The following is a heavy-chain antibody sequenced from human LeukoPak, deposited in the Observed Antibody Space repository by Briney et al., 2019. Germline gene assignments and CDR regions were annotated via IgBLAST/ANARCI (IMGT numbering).Heavy chain of an antibody. J-gene: IGHJ5*02. CDR3: ARHENAVPSS. CDR2: VFYSGST. Sequence: SETLSLTCTVSGGSISSYYWSWIRQPPGKGLEWIGNVFYSGSTNYNPSLKSRVTISVDTSKNQFSLRLSSVTAADTAVYYCARHENAVPSSWGQGTLVTVSS. V-gene: IGHV4-59*08. D-gene: IGHD2-2*01. CDR1: GGSISSYY.